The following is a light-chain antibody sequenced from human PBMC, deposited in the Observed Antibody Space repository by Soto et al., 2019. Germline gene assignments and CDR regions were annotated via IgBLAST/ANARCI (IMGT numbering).Light chain of an antibody. V-gene: IGKV3-11*01. CDR2: GAS. Sequence: EIVLTPSPATLSLSPVERATLSCRASQSISTNLAWYQQRPGQAPRLLIYGASTRATGISARFSGSGSGTDFTLTITSLEPEDFAVYYCQQRSNWPPITFGQGTRLEIK. J-gene: IGKJ5*01. CDR3: QQRSNWPPIT. CDR1: QSISTN.